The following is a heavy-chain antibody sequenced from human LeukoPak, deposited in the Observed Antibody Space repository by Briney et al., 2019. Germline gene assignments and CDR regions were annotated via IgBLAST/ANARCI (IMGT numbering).Heavy chain of an antibody. V-gene: IGHV1-2*02. D-gene: IGHD2-15*01. CDR2: INPNSGGT. CDR3: ARQNLVVDAFDT. J-gene: IGHJ3*02. Sequence: AAVKVSCKASGYTFTGYYMHWVRQAPVQGLEWMGWINPNSGGTNYAQKFQGRVTMTRDTSISTAYMELSRLRSDDTAVYYCARQNLVVDAFDTWGQGTMVTVSS. CDR1: GYTFTGYY.